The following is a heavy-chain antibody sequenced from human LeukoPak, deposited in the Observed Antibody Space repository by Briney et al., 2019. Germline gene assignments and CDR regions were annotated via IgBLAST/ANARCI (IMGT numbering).Heavy chain of an antibody. V-gene: IGHV1-3*03. D-gene: IGHD2-2*02. CDR1: GYSFTSQD. CDR3: TLYNY. CDR2: INPGSGDT. J-gene: IGHJ4*02. Sequence: ASVKVSCKPSGYSFTSQDMHWVRQAPGQSLEWMGCINPGSGDTKYSQEFQGRVTITRDTSATTAYMELSSLRSDDMAVYYCTLYNYWGQGTLVTVSS.